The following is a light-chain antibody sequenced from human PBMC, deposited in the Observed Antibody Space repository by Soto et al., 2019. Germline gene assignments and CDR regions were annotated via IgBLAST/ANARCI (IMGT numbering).Light chain of an antibody. V-gene: IGKV3-20*01. CDR3: QHYGRTPPYT. Sequence: EIVLTQSPGTLSLSPGERATLSCRASQSVSSSYLSWFQQKPGQAPRLLIYGASSRATGIPDRFSGSVSGTDFTLTISRLEAEDFAVYYCQHYGRTPPYTFGQGTKLEIK. J-gene: IGKJ2*01. CDR2: GAS. CDR1: QSVSSSY.